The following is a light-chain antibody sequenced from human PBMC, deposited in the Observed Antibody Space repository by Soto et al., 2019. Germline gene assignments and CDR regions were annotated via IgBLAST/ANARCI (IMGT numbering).Light chain of an antibody. J-gene: IGKJ4*01. Sequence: ELTQSPATLSLFPGERATLSCRASLGISTYLAWYQQRPGQAPRLLNYDASKRATDIPVRFSGSGSGTDSTLTISSLEPDDFALYYCQQLTTWPLTFGGGSKVEIK. V-gene: IGKV3D-11*01. CDR1: LGISTY. CDR2: DAS. CDR3: QQLTTWPLT.